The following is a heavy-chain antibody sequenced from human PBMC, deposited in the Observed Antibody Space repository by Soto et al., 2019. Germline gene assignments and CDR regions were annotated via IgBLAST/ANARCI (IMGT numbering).Heavy chain of an antibody. D-gene: IGHD3-16*02. CDR3: ARTYYDYVWGSYRYGGNWFDP. J-gene: IGHJ5*02. CDR2: IYYSGST. CDR1: GGSISSGGYY. V-gene: IGHV4-31*03. Sequence: PSETLSLTCTVSGGSISSGGYYWSWIRQHPGKGPEWIGYIYYSGSTYYNPSLKSRVTISVDTSKNQFSLKLSSVTAADTAVYYCARTYYDYVWGSYRYGGNWFDPWGQGTLVTVSS.